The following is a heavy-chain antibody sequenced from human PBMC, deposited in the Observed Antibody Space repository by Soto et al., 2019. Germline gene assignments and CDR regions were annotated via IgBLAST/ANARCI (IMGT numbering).Heavy chain of an antibody. CDR2: INPGDSDI. Sequence: GASLKISCKASGYSFTTYWIAWVRQMPGKGLEWMGIINPGDSDIRYSPSFQGQVTITADHSISTAYLQWSSLKASDTAMYYCARHEQFYYCNYGMDVLGQGTAGTVSS. CDR3: ARHEQFYYCNYGMDV. J-gene: IGHJ6*02. V-gene: IGHV5-51*01. CDR1: GYSFTTYW. D-gene: IGHD4-4*01.